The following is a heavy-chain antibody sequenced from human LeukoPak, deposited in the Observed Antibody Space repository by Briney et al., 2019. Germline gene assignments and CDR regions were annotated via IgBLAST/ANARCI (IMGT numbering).Heavy chain of an antibody. CDR3: AKVAGHEYYYYYGMDV. V-gene: IGHV3-23*01. J-gene: IGHJ6*02. CDR1: GFTFSSYP. Sequence: PGGSLRLPCAASGFTFSSYPMSWVRQAPGKGLEWVSAIRGSGGDTYYADSVKGRFTNSRDNSKNTLSLQMNSLRADDTAVYYCAKVAGHEYYYYYGMDVWVQVSTVTISS. D-gene: IGHD6-19*01. CDR2: IRGSGGDT.